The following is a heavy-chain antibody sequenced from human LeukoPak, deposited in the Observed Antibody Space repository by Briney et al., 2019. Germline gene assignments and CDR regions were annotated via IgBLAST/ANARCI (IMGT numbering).Heavy chain of an antibody. CDR1: GGTFSSYA. Sequence: ASVKVSCKASGGTFSSYAISWVRQAPGQGLEWMGGIIPIFGTANYAQKFQGRVTITADESTSTAYMELSSLRSEDTAVYYCARGSDVLRYFDWLYYFDYWGQGTLVTVSS. J-gene: IGHJ4*02. D-gene: IGHD3-9*01. CDR2: IIPIFGTA. V-gene: IGHV1-69*13. CDR3: ARGSDVLRYFDWLYYFDY.